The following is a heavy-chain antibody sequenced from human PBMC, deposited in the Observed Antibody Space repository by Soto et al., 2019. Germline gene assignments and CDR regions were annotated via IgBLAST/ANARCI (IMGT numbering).Heavy chain of an antibody. J-gene: IGHJ5*02. D-gene: IGHD5-18*01. CDR3: ARESRYSSNWFDP. CDR2: INHSGST. Sequence: PSETLSLTCAVYGGSFSGYYWSWIRQPPGKGLEWIGEINHSGSTNYNPSLKSRVTISVDTSKNQFSLKLSSVTAADTAVYYCARESRYSSNWFDPWGQGTRVTVSS. CDR1: GGSFSGYY. V-gene: IGHV4-34*01.